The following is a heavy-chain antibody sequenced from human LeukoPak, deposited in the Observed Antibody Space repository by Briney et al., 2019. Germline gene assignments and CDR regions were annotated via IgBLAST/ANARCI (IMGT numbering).Heavy chain of an antibody. J-gene: IGHJ4*02. CDR3: ARGRNTGRQFYFDY. CDR2: ITGSGGST. V-gene: IGHV3-23*01. CDR1: GFTFSSSG. D-gene: IGHD5-18*01. Sequence: GGSLRLSCAASGFTFSSSGMGWVRQAPGKGLECVSPITGSGGSTSYTDSVKGRFTISRDNSKNTLYLQMNSLKAEDTAVYYCARGRNTGRQFYFDYWGQGTLVTVAS.